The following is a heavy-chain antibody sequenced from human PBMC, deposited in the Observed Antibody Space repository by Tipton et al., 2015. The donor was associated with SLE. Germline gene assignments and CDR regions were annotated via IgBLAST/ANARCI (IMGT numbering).Heavy chain of an antibody. CDR2: MHHGGGT. CDR1: GGSISSSSYY. V-gene: IGHV4-39*07. CDR3: ARDARYSSRRDFDS. D-gene: IGHD6-13*01. Sequence: TPSLTCTVSGGSISSSSYYWGWIRQPPGKGLEWIGSMHHGGGTFCSPSLKSRVTISLDTSMNQFSLKLSSVTAADTAVYYCARDARYSSRRDFDSWGQGTLVTVSS. J-gene: IGHJ4*02.